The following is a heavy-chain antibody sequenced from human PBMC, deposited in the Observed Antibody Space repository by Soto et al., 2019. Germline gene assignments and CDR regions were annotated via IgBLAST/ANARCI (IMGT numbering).Heavy chain of an antibody. Sequence: QVQLVQSGAEVKKPGSSVKVSCKASGGTFSTYAISWVRQAPGQRLEWMGGIIPMFGTAKYAQKFQGRVTITADESTTTAYMELSSLGSDDTAVYYCARLPDYFTRSGYYYGVDYWGQGTLVTVSS. J-gene: IGHJ4*02. V-gene: IGHV1-69*01. D-gene: IGHD3-22*01. CDR3: ARLPDYFTRSGYYYGVDY. CDR1: GGTFSTYA. CDR2: IIPMFGTA.